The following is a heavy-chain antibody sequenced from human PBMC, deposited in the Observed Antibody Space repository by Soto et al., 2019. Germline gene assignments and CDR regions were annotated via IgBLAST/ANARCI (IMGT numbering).Heavy chain of an antibody. CDR2: IIPIFGTA. V-gene: IGHV1-69*13. CDR1: RGTFSSYA. D-gene: IGHD3-22*01. Sequence: SVKVFCKTSRGTFSSYAISWVRQAPGQGLEWMGGIIPIFGTANYAQKFQGRVTITADESTSTAYMELSSLRSEDTAVYYCAREYDRPPNWFDPWGQGTLVTVYS. CDR3: AREYDRPPNWFDP. J-gene: IGHJ5*02.